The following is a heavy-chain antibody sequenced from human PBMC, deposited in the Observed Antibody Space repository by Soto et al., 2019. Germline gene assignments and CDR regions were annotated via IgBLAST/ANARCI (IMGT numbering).Heavy chain of an antibody. CDR1: GFTFSSYA. CDR3: AKGGGQNWNFDY. D-gene: IGHD1-1*01. CDR2: ISGSGGTA. V-gene: IGHV3-23*01. Sequence: EVQLLESGGGSVQPGGSLRLSCAASGFTFSSYAMHWVRRPPGKGLEWVSSISGSGGTAYYADSVKGRFSISRDSLVNTLYLQMNSLRADDTAVYYCAKGGGQNWNFDYLGQGTLVTVSP. J-gene: IGHJ4*02.